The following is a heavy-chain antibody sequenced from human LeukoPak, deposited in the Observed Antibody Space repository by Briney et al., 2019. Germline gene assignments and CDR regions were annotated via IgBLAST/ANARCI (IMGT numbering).Heavy chain of an antibody. Sequence: GSLRLSCAASGFTFSSYSMNWVRQAPGKGLEWVSSISSSSSYIYYADSVKGRFTISRDNAKNSLYLQMNSLRAEDTAAYYCARSDYGDYFYDSWGQGTLVTVSS. D-gene: IGHD4-17*01. J-gene: IGHJ4*02. CDR2: ISSSSSYI. CDR1: GFTFSSYS. CDR3: ARSDYGDYFYDS. V-gene: IGHV3-21*01.